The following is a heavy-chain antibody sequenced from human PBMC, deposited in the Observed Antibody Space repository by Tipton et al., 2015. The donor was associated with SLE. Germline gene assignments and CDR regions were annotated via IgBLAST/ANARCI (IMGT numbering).Heavy chain of an antibody. CDR1: GGSFSGYH. CDR2: INYSGST. D-gene: IGHD6-6*01. V-gene: IGHV4-34*01. Sequence: LRLSCTIYGGSFSGYHWSWIRQPPGKGLEWIGEINYSGSTNYNPSLKSRVTISIGTSKNQLSLKLSSVTAADTAVYYCARCGSSLTWDYYYMDVWGKGTTVTISS. J-gene: IGHJ6*03. CDR3: ARCGSSLTWDYYYMDV.